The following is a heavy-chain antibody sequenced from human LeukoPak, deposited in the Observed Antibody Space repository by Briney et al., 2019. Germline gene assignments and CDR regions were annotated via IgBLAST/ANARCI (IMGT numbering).Heavy chain of an antibody. CDR1: GGSFSGYY. Sequence: SETLSLTCAVYGGSFSGYYWSWIRQPPGKGLEWIGEINHSGSTNYNPSLKSRVTISVDTSKNQFSLKLSSVTAADTAVYYCARGRPYYDFWSGHYYYYMDVWGKGTTVTVSS. CDR2: INHSGST. V-gene: IGHV4-34*01. D-gene: IGHD3-3*01. J-gene: IGHJ6*03. CDR3: ARGRPYYDFWSGHYYYYMDV.